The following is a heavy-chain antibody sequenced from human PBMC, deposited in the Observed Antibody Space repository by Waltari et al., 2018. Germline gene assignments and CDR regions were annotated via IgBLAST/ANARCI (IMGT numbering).Heavy chain of an antibody. J-gene: IGHJ4*02. D-gene: IGHD6-13*01. CDR3: ARSLHIFRAAAGMFDY. CDR2: GYYSGST. V-gene: IGHV4-39*01. Sequence: QPQLQESGPGLLKPSGTLSLTCTVSDDSISSGDYYWGWIRQSPGKGPEWIGSGYYSGSTSYNTSLKRRVTISVDTSKKQFSLKLSSVTAADTAVYYCARSLHIFRAAAGMFDYWGQGTLVTVSS. CDR1: DDSISSGDYY.